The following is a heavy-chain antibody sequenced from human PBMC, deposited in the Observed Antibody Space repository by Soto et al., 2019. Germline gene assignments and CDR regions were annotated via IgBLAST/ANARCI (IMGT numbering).Heavy chain of an antibody. D-gene: IGHD6-19*01. CDR1: GFTFSSYA. Sequence: GGSLRLSCAASGFTFSSYAMSWVRQAPGKGLEWVSAISGSGGSTYYADSVKGRFTISRDNSKNTLYLQMNSLRAEDTAVYYCAKLTRVAVAGKAPFDYWGQGTLVTVSS. CDR2: ISGSGGST. J-gene: IGHJ4*02. CDR3: AKLTRVAVAGKAPFDY. V-gene: IGHV3-23*01.